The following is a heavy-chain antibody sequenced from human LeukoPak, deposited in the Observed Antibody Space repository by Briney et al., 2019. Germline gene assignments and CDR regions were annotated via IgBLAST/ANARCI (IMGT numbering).Heavy chain of an antibody. J-gene: IGHJ4*02. CDR2: ITWNSDDM. D-gene: IGHD3-9*01. Sequence: PGGSLRLSCAASGFTFDGYGMYWVRQAPGKGLEWVSGITWNSDDMAYADSVKGRFTISRDNAKNCLYLQMNSLRVEDTALYYCTKVTDWRTGFDYWGQGTQVTVSS. CDR3: TKVTDWRTGFDY. V-gene: IGHV3-9*01. CDR1: GFTFDGYG.